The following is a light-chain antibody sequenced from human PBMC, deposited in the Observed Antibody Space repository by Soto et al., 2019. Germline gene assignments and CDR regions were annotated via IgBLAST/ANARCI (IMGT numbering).Light chain of an antibody. V-gene: IGLV1-44*01. CDR3: AARDDSLNGPVV. CDR2: SDD. CDR1: SSNIGGNT. J-gene: IGLJ2*01. Sequence: QLVLTQPPSASGTPGQRVTISCSGSSSNIGGNTVSWYQQLPGTAPKLLIYSDDQRPSGVPDRFSGSKSGTSASLAISGLQSEDEADYFCAARDDSLNGPVVFGGGTKLTVL.